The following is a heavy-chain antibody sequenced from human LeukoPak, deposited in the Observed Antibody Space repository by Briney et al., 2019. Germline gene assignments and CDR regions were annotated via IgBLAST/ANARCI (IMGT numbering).Heavy chain of an antibody. Sequence: PGGSLRLSCAASGFTFSGYSMNWVRQAPGKGLEWVSYISSSSTTTYYTDPVKGRFTISGDNAKNSLFLQMNSLRAEDTAVYYCARGGSGYSAYDFDYWGQGILVTVSS. D-gene: IGHD5-12*01. CDR2: ISSSSTTT. CDR1: GFTFSGYS. V-gene: IGHV3-48*01. J-gene: IGHJ4*02. CDR3: ARGGSGYSAYDFDY.